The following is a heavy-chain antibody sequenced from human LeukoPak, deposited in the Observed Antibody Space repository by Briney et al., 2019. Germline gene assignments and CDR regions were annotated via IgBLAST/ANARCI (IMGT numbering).Heavy chain of an antibody. J-gene: IGHJ6*02. CDR2: IYSGGST. CDR1: GFTVSSNY. D-gene: IGHD3-10*01. CDR3: ARRRGITMVRGVIVPYYYGMDV. V-gene: IGHV3-66*04. Sequence: GGSLRLSCAASGFTVSSNYMSWVRQAPGKGLEWVSVIYSGGSTYYADSVKGRFTISRDNSKNTLYLQMNSLRAEDTAVYYCARRRGITMVRGVIVPYYYGMDVWGQGTTVTVSS.